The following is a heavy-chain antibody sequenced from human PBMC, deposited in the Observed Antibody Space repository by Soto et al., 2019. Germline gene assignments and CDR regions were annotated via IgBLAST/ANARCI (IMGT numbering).Heavy chain of an antibody. CDR2: INPSLGRA. V-gene: IGHV1-46*01. CDR3: ASDPSPRDI. Sequence: GVSVKATCKASGYTFTSYSMCLLRQAPGQGLEWMGRINPSLGRASYAQKFQGRVTITTDKSTSTAYMELSSLISEDTAVYYCASDPSPRDIWGQGTMVIVSS. CDR1: GYTFTSYS. J-gene: IGHJ3*02.